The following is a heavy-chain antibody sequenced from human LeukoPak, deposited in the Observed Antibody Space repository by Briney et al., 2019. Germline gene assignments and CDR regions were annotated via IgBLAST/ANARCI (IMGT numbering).Heavy chain of an antibody. CDR2: IIPIFGTA. D-gene: IGHD5-24*01. CDR3: ARVVEMATIGY. J-gene: IGHJ4*02. V-gene: IGHV1-69*05. Sequence: SVKVSCKASGGTFSSYAISWVRQAPGQGLEWMGRIIPIFGTANYAQKFQGRVTITTAESTSKSYMELSSLRSEDTAVYYCARVVEMATIGYWGQGTLVTVSS. CDR1: GGTFSSYA.